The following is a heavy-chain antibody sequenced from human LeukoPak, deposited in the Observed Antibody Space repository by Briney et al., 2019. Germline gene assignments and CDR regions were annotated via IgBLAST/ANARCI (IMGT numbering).Heavy chain of an antibody. V-gene: IGHV4-34*01. CDR3: ARSNIAAPVFRR. D-gene: IGHD6-6*01. J-gene: IGHJ1*01. CDR2: INHSGST. Sequence: PSETLSLTCAVYGGSFSGYYWSWIRQPPGKGLEWIGEINHSGSTNYNPSLKSRVTISVDTSKNQFSLKLSSVTAADTAVYYCARSNIAAPVFRRWGQGTLVSVSS. CDR1: GGSFSGYY.